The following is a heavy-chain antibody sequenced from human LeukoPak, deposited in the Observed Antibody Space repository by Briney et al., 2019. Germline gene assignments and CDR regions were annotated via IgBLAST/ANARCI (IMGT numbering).Heavy chain of an antibody. D-gene: IGHD6-19*01. CDR2: IRYDGSDR. J-gene: IGHJ5*02. CDR3: ARDSGSGGP. V-gene: IGHV3-30*02. CDR1: EFTFSSYG. Sequence: GGSLRLSCVASEFTFSSYGMHWVRQAPGKGLEWVAYIRYDGSDRYYADSVKGRFTISRDNSKNTLYLQMNSLRVEDTAVYYCARDSGSGGPWGQGTPVTVSS.